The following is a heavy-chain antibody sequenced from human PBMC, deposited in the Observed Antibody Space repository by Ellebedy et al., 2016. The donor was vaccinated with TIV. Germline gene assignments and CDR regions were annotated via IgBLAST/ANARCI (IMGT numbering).Heavy chain of an antibody. CDR1: GASFDTDF. V-gene: IGHV4-34*01. CDR2: INHRGRM. CDR3: ARINIGGGVDV. D-gene: IGHD3-16*01. J-gene: IGHJ6*02. Sequence: MPSETLSLTCAVQGASFDTDFSPWIRHPPGKGLEWIGEINHRGRMDSHPSLRSRLTISVDTSKNQFSLKLNSVTAVDTAVYYCARINIGGGVDVWGHGTTVIVSS.